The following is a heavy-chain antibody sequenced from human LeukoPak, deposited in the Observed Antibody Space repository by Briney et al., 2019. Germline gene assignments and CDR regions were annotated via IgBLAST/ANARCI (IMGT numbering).Heavy chain of an antibody. D-gene: IGHD2-15*01. Sequence: SETLSLTCTVSGGSISSSNYYWGWIRQPPGKGLEWIGSIYYSGSTYNNPSLKSRVTISVDTSKNQFSLKLSSVTAADTAVYYCARDHGSGPTDAFDIWGQGTMVTVSS. J-gene: IGHJ3*02. CDR1: GGSISSSNYY. CDR3: ARDHGSGPTDAFDI. V-gene: IGHV4-39*07. CDR2: IYYSGST.